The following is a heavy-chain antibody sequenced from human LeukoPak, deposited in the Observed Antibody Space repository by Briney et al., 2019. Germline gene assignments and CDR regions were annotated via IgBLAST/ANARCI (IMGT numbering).Heavy chain of an antibody. V-gene: IGHV3-53*04. CDR1: GSTVGNNY. Sequence: GGSLRLSCPPSGSTVGNNYMSWVRQPPGRGLEGVSFLYRGGSTYYADSVKGRFTVSRHNSRNTVSLEMNSLRPEDTAVYYCARTKFGGSPYFDYWGQGALVTVSS. CDR2: LYRGGST. D-gene: IGHD3-10*01. CDR3: ARTKFGGSPYFDY. J-gene: IGHJ4*02.